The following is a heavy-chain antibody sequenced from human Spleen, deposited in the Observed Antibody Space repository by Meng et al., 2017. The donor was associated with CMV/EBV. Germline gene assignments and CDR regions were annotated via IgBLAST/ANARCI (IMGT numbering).Heavy chain of an antibody. Sequence: GESLKISCAASGFTFSSYAMSWVRQAPGKGLEWVSAISGSGGSTYYADSVKGRFTISRDNSKNTLYLQMNSLRAEDTAVYYVAKDIRYFDWFYFDYWGQGTLVTVSS. J-gene: IGHJ4*02. D-gene: IGHD3-9*01. CDR3: AKDIRYFDWFYFDY. CDR2: ISGSGGST. CDR1: GFTFSSYA. V-gene: IGHV3-23*01.